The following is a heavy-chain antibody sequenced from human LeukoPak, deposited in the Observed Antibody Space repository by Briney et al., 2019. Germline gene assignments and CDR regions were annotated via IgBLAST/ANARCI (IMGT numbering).Heavy chain of an antibody. CDR3: ARVGGTNYYYYGMDV. V-gene: IGHV4-59*01. J-gene: IGHJ6*02. D-gene: IGHD1-26*01. CDR1: GGSFSGYY. CDR2: IYDSGST. Sequence: SETLSLTCAVYGGSFSGYYWSWIRQPPGKGLEWIGYIYDSGSTNYNPSLKSRVTISIDTSKNQFSLKLSSVTAADTAIYYCARVGGTNYYYYGMDVWGQGTTVTVSS.